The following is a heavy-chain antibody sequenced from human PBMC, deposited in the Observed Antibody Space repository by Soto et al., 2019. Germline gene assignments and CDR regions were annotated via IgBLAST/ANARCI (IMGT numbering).Heavy chain of an antibody. V-gene: IGHV4-30-4*01. Sequence: ASETLSLTCTVSGGSISSGDYYWSWIRQPPGKGLEWIGYIYYSGSTYYNPSLKSRVTISVDTSKNQFSLKLSSVTAADTAVYYCARAPWEGLRYYGMAVWGQGTTVTVSS. D-gene: IGHD1-26*01. J-gene: IGHJ6*02. CDR1: GGSISSGDYY. CDR2: IYYSGST. CDR3: ARAPWEGLRYYGMAV.